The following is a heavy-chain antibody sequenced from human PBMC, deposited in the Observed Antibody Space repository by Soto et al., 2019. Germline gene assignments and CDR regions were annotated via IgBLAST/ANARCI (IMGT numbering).Heavy chain of an antibody. D-gene: IGHD3-3*01. J-gene: IGHJ6*02. CDR1: GGSFSGYY. Sequence: SETLSLTCAVYGGSFSGYYWSWIRQPPGKGLEWIGEINHSGSTNYNPSLKSRVTISVDTSKNQFSLKLSSVTAADTAVYYCARGYDCVSGYYYYHYRMDFWGQGTTVTVSS. V-gene: IGHV4-34*01. CDR2: INHSGST. CDR3: ARGYDCVSGYYYYHYRMDF.